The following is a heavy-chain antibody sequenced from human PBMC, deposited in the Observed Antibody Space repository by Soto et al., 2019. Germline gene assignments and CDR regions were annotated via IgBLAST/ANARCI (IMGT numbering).Heavy chain of an antibody. CDR2: MNQDGSEK. CDR3: AKDRGVLRAWYFDL. D-gene: IGHD3-10*01. Sequence: EVQLVESGGGLVQPGGSLRLSCVASGFTFSNYWMGWVRQAPGKGLEWVANMNQDGSEKYYLDSGKGRFTISRDNAKNSLFLQMNSLRAEDTAVYYCAKDRGVLRAWYFDLWGRGTLVTVSS. V-gene: IGHV3-7*03. CDR1: GFTFSNYW. J-gene: IGHJ2*01.